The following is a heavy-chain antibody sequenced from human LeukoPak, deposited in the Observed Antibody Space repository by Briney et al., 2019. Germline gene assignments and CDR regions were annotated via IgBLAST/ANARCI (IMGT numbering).Heavy chain of an antibody. CDR3: ARGSHRIEYRRSAAFDP. J-gene: IGHJ5*02. Sequence: GGSLRLSCAASGFTFSSYSMNWVRQAPGKGLEWVSSISSSSSYIYYADSVKGRFTISRDNSKNTLYLQMNSLRAEDTAVYYCARGSHRIEYRRSAAFDPWGQGTLVTVSS. D-gene: IGHD6-6*01. CDR2: ISSSSSYI. CDR1: GFTFSSYS. V-gene: IGHV3-21*01.